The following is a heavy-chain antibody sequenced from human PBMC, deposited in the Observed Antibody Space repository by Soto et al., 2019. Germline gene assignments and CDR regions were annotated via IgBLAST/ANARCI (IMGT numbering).Heavy chain of an antibody. CDR3: AKDNLAPYSKGWAIRFDP. CDR2: IGGSGSYT. J-gene: IGHJ5*02. D-gene: IGHD6-19*01. CDR1: GFTFSSYA. Sequence: DVHLLESGGGLVQPGGSLRLSCAASGFTFSSYAMGWVRQAPGEGLGWVSSIGGSGSYTYYADSGKGRFTISRDNFNTSLYLRMTSLRAEDTAVYSWAKDNLAPYSKGWAIRFDPWGQGTLVTVSS. V-gene: IGHV3-23*01.